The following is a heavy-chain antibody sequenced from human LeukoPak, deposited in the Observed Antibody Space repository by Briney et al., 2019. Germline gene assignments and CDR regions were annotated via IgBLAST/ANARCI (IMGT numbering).Heavy chain of an antibody. CDR3: ARAYTNGDYLDY. V-gene: IGHV3-21*01. J-gene: IGHJ4*02. CDR2: ISDSSRHI. D-gene: IGHD4-17*01. Sequence: GGSLRLSCAASGFTFSRYSVNWVRQAPGKGLEWVTCISDSSRHIYYADSVKGRFTISRDNAKSSASLQMNSLRVDDTAVYYCARAYTNGDYLDYWGQGTLVTVSS. CDR1: GFTFSRYS.